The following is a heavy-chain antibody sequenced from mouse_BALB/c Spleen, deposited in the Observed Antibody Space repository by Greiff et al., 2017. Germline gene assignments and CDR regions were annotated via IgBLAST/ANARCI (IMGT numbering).Heavy chain of an antibody. CDR3: ARHTPYRYDEDWYFDV. CDR2: ISSGGSYT. J-gene: IGHJ1*01. V-gene: IGHV5-6*01. CDR1: GFTFSSYG. Sequence: EVHLVESGGDLVKPGGSLKLSCAASGFTFSSYGMSWVRQTPDKRLEWVATISSGGSYTYYPDSVKGRFTISRDNAKNTLYLQMSSLKSEDTAMYYCARHTPYRYDEDWYFDVWGAGTTVTVSS. D-gene: IGHD2-14*01.